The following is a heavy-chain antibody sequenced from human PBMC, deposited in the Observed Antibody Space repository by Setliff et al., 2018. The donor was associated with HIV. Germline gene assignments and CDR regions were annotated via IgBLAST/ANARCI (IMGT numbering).Heavy chain of an antibody. CDR2: MYPNGRT. CDR1: GFSIGNFYY. Sequence: SETLSLTCNVSGFSIGNFYYWGWVRQPPGKGLEWVGSMYPNGRTYYNPSVKSRVTISVDTSKNQFFLKLSSVTAADTAVYYCARAFPMTTVVTQSGYGAFDIWGQGTMVTVSS. V-gene: IGHV4-38-2*02. J-gene: IGHJ3*02. CDR3: ARAFPMTTVVTQSGYGAFDI. D-gene: IGHD4-17*01.